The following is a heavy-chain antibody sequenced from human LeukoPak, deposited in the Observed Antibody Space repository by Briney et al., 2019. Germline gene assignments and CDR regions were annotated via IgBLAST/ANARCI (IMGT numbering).Heavy chain of an antibody. J-gene: IGHJ4*02. D-gene: IGHD3-9*01. Sequence: GRFTISRDNAKNSLYLQMNSLRAEDTAVYYCARVLTGRDYWVQGTLVTVSS. CDR3: ARVLTGRDY. V-gene: IGHV3-11*06.